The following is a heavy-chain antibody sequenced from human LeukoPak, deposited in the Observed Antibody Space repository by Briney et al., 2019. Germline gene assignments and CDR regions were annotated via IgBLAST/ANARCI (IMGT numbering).Heavy chain of an antibody. J-gene: IGHJ4*02. V-gene: IGHV3-30-3*01. CDR3: ARAGDYGSGTFRWRHFDY. D-gene: IGHD3-10*01. Sequence: QPGRSLRLSCVASGITFSTYSMHWVRKAPGKGLEWVAVISYDGSTKYYADSVKGRFTISRDNSKNTLYLQMNSLRTEDTAVYYCARAGDYGSGTFRWRHFDYWGQGTLVTVSS. CDR2: ISYDGSTK. CDR1: GITFSTYS.